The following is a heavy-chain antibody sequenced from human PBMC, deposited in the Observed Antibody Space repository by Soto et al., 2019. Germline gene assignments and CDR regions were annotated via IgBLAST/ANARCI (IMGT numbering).Heavy chain of an antibody. J-gene: IGHJ3*01. V-gene: IGHV3-21*01. Sequence: EVQLVESGGGLVKPGGSLRLSCAASGFTFSSYSMNWVRQAPGQGLEWVTSISSGSDYIFYADSVKGRFTISSDNAKNSLFLQMNCLTAEDTAVYYCARSPFGDAFKVGGQGSVVTVSS. CDR2: ISSGSDYI. CDR3: ARSPFGDAFKV. CDR1: GFTFSSYS. D-gene: IGHD3-10*01.